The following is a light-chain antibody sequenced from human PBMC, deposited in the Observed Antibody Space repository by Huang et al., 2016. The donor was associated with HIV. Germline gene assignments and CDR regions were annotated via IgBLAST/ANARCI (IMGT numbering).Light chain of an antibody. J-gene: IGKJ2*01. CDR1: QGISSY. V-gene: IGKV1-39*01. CDR3: QETYSIPYT. CDR2: AAS. Sequence: DIQMTQSPSSLSASVGDRVTITCRASQGISSYLNWYQQKPGKAPKLLIYAASTLQSGVLSRFSGSGSGTDFTLTISSLQPADSATYYCQETYSIPYTFGQGTKLEIK.